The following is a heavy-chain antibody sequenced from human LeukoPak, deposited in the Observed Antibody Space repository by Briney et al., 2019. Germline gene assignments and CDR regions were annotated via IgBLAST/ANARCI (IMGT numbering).Heavy chain of an antibody. CDR2: INADGGTT. J-gene: IGHJ3*01. CDR1: GFTFGNSW. CDR3: IVVVEARAYDGFEV. V-gene: IGHV3-74*01. D-gene: IGHD2-21*01. Sequence: GGSLRLSCAASGFTFGNSWVHWVRQAPGKGLVWVSLINADGGTTSYADSVKGRFTISRDNARHTLSLEMNSLTIEDTAVYYCIVVVEARAYDGFEVWGQGTMITVSS.